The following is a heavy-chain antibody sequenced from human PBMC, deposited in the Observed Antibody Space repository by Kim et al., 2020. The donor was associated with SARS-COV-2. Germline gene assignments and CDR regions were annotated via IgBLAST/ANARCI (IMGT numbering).Heavy chain of an antibody. Sequence: GGSLRLSCAASGFTVSSNYMSWVRQAPGKGLEWVSVIYSGGSTYYADSVKGRFTISRDNYKNTLYLQMNSLRAEDTAVYYCARSLSQWLGNHYGMDVWGQGTTVTVSS. J-gene: IGHJ6*02. CDR3: ARSLSQWLGNHYGMDV. CDR1: GFTVSSNY. V-gene: IGHV3-53*01. D-gene: IGHD6-19*01. CDR2: IYSGGST.